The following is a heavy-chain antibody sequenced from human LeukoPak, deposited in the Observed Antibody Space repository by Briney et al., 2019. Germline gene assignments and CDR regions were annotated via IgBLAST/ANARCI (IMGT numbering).Heavy chain of an antibody. CDR3: VKGVRSGTYYNCFDP. J-gene: IGHJ5*02. V-gene: IGHV3-43*02. CDR2: ISGDGDNT. Sequence: AGGSLRLSCVASGFTLDDYALHWVRKAPGKGLEWISLISGDGDNTYYANSVKGRFTISRDNSKNSLYLQMSSLRAEDTALYDCVKGVRSGTYYNCFDPWGQGTLVTVSS. D-gene: IGHD1-26*01. CDR1: GFTLDDYA.